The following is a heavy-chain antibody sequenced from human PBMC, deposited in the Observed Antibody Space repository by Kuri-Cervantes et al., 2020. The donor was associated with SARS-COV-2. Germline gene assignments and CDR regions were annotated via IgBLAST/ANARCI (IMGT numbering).Heavy chain of an antibody. D-gene: IGHD2-2*02. J-gene: IGHJ3*02. CDR2: IYWDDDK. CDR3: AHRRDTPAFDI. CDR1: GESIGSGRHH. Sequence: TLSLTCTVSGESIGSGRHHWVWIRQPPGKALEWLALIYWDDDKRYSPSLKSRLTITKDTSKNQVVLTMTNMDPVDTATYYCAHRRDTPAFDIWGQGTMVTVSS. V-gene: IGHV2-5*02.